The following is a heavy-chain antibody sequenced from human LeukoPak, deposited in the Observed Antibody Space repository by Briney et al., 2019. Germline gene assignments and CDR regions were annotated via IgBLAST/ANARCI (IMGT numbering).Heavy chain of an antibody. V-gene: IGHV3-23*01. CDR3: ARDPYSSGWYPYYFDY. CDR1: GFTFSSYA. D-gene: IGHD6-19*01. CDR2: ISGSGGST. Sequence: GGSLRLSCAASGFTFSSYAMSWVRQAPGKGLEWVSAISGSGGSTYYADSVKGRFTISRDNAKNSLYLQMNSLRDEDTAVYYCARDPYSSGWYPYYFDYWGQGTLVTVSS. J-gene: IGHJ4*02.